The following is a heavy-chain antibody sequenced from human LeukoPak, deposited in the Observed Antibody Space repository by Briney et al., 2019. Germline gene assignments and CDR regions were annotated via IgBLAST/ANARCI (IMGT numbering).Heavy chain of an antibody. CDR3: AGDRRTSGWYAS. V-gene: IGHV3-53*01. D-gene: IGHD6-19*01. CDR1: GFTVSSHY. Sequence: SGGSLRLSCVPSGFTVSSHYISWFRQAPGKGLEWVSVVFTTGTTYYADSVKGRFTLFRDTLKNTVYLQMNSLTAEDTALYYCAGDRRTSGWYASWGQGTLVTVSS. J-gene: IGHJ5*01. CDR2: VFTTGTT.